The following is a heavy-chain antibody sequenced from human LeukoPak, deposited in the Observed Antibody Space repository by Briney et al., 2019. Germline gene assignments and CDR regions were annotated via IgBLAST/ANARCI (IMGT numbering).Heavy chain of an antibody. CDR2: IGTAGDT. J-gene: IGHJ4*02. CDR3: ARGTYDSSGWYEGHFDY. Sequence: PGGSLRLSCAASGFTFSSYNMHWVRQATGKGLEWVSAIGTAGDTYYPGPVKGRSTISRENAKNSLYLQMNSLRAGDTAVYYCARGTYDSSGWYEGHFDYWGQGTLVTVSS. V-gene: IGHV3-13*01. D-gene: IGHD6-19*01. CDR1: GFTFSSYN.